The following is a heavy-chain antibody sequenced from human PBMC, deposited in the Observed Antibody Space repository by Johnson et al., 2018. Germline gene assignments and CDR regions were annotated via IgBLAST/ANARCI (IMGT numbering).Heavy chain of an antibody. CDR1: GGSISSYY. Sequence: QVQLQESGPGLVKPSETLSLTCTVSGGSISSYYWSWIRQPPGKGLEWIGYIYYSGSTNYNPSLKSRVTISVDTSKNQFSLKLSSVTAADTAVDYWARERMYYDSSNAFDIWGQGTMVTVSS. CDR3: ARERMYYDSSNAFDI. J-gene: IGHJ3*02. D-gene: IGHD3-22*01. V-gene: IGHV4-59*01. CDR2: IYYSGST.